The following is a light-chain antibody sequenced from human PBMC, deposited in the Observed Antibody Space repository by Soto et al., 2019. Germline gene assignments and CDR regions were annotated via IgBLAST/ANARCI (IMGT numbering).Light chain of an antibody. Sequence: RVMTQSPATLSVSPGERATLSCRASQSVSTNLAWFQQKPGQTPRLLFNGASTRATGIPARFTGSGSGTEFILTISSLQSEDFAVYYCQQYDIWPPTFGQRTKVAIK. CDR2: GAS. V-gene: IGKV3-15*01. J-gene: IGKJ1*01. CDR1: QSVSTN. CDR3: QQYDIWPPT.